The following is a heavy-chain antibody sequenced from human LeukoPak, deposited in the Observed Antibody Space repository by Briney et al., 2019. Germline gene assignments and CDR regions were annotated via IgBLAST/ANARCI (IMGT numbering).Heavy chain of an antibody. D-gene: IGHD3-16*01. CDR2: IDPAGNT. CDR1: GFTFSNYD. CDR3: VREPAYTGTWWYPDL. J-gene: IGHJ2*01. Sequence: GGSLRLSCVVSGFTFSNYDMHWVRQPTGKGLEWISAIDPAGNTYYSDSVKGRVTISRENAKSSLFLQMNSLRAADTAVYYCVREPAYTGTWWYPDLWGRGTLVTVYS. V-gene: IGHV3-13*01.